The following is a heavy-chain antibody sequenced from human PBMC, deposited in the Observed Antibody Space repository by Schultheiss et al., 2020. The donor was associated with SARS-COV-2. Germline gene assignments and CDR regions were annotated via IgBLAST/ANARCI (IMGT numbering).Heavy chain of an antibody. V-gene: IGHV1-46*01. D-gene: IGHD2-2*01. Sequence: ASVKVSCKASGYTFTSYYMHWVRQAPGQGLEWMGIINPSGGSTSYAQKFQGRVTMTRDTSISTAYMELSRLRSDDTAVYYCAGLPGGGVVPAAIRFDPWGQGTLVTVSS. CDR2: INPSGGST. CDR3: AGLPGGGVVPAAIRFDP. CDR1: GYTFTSYY. J-gene: IGHJ5*02.